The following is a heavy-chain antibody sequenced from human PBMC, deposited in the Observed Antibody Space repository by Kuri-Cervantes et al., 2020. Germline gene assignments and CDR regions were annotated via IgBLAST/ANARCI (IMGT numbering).Heavy chain of an antibody. CDR1: GGSISSYY. CDR3: ARADSSSWFD. J-gene: IGHJ4*02. V-gene: IGHV4-59*01. Sequence: GSLRLSCTVSGGSISSYYWSWIRQPPGKGLEWIGYIYYSGSTNYNPSLKSRVTILIDTSKNQFSLKLSSVTAADTAIYYCARADSSSWFDWGQGTLVTVSS. D-gene: IGHD6-13*01. CDR2: IYYSGST.